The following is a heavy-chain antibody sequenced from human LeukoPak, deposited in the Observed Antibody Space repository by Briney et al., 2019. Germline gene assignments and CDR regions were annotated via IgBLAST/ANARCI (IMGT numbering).Heavy chain of an antibody. CDR1: GYSFTNHW. CDR3: ATYAVTSSKYFHH. J-gene: IGHJ1*01. Sequence: PGESLKISCKGSGYSFTNHWIGWVRQMPGKGLEWMGIILPGDSDTRYSPSFQGQVTISADKSINTAYVQWSSLKASDTAMYYCATYAVTSSKYFHHWGQGTLVTVSS. CDR2: ILPGDSDT. V-gene: IGHV5-51*01. D-gene: IGHD4-17*01.